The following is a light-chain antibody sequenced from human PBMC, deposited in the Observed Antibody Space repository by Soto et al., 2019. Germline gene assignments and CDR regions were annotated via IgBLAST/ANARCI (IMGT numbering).Light chain of an antibody. CDR2: GAS. J-gene: IGKJ4*01. CDR3: QQYHHWPPLT. CDR1: QSVGGN. Sequence: EIVMTQSPATLSVSPGERATLSCRASQSVGGNVAWYQQKPGQAPRLLISGASTRATGIPARFVGSGSGTEFPLTISSLQPEDFAVYYCQQYHHWPPLTFGGGTKVAIK. V-gene: IGKV3-15*01.